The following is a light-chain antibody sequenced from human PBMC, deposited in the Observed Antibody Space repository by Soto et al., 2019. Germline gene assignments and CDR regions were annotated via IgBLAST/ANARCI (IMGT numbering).Light chain of an antibody. CDR1: QSVDNN. Sequence: EIVMTHSPVTLSASPGESATLSCSASQSVDNNVAWYQQKPGQAPRLLIYGASTRATGIPARFSGSGSGTEFTLTISSLQSEDFAVYYCQQYNDWPPLTFGGGTKVDIK. J-gene: IGKJ4*01. CDR2: GAS. CDR3: QQYNDWPPLT. V-gene: IGKV3-15*01.